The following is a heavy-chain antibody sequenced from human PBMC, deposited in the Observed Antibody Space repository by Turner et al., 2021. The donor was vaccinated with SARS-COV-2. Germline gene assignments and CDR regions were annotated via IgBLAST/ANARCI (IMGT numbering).Heavy chain of an antibody. J-gene: IGHJ6*02. CDR1: GGSISSSTYY. CDR2: IYYSGIT. V-gene: IGHV4-39*01. CDR3: ARLMDTAMDYYGMDV. D-gene: IGHD5-18*01. Sequence: QLQLQESGPGLVKPSEPLSLTCTVSGGSISSSTYYWCWIRQPPGKGLEWIGNIYYSGITYYNPSLKSRVTISVDTSKNQFSLKLSTVTAADTAVYYCARLMDTAMDYYGMDVWGQGTTVTVSS.